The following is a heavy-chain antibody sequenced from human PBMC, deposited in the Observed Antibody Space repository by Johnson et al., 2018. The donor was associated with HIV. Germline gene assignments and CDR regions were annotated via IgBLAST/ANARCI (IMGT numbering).Heavy chain of an antibody. CDR2: ISYDGSNK. V-gene: IGHV3-30*04. CDR3: AKDLTCYSFWSGYWGDAFDI. Sequence: QVQLVESGGGVVQPGRSLRLSCAASGFTFSSYAMHWVRQAPGKGLEWVAFISYDGSNKYYADSVKGRFTISRENSKNTLYLQMNSLSTEDTAVYYCAKDLTCYSFWSGYWGDAFDIWGQGTMVTVSS. CDR1: GFTFSSYA. J-gene: IGHJ3*02. D-gene: IGHD3-3*01.